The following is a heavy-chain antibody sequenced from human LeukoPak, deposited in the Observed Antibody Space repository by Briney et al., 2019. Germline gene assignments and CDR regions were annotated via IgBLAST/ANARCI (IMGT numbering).Heavy chain of an antibody. CDR3: ARERIVVVMNYYYYYGMDV. CDR2: ISSSSSYI. J-gene: IGHJ6*01. Sequence: PGGSLRLSCAASGFTFSSYSMNWVRQAPGKGLEWVSSISSSSSYIYYADSVKGRFTISRDNAKNSLYLQMNSLRAEDTAVYYCARERIVVVMNYYYYYGMDVWGQGTTVTVSS. D-gene: IGHD3-22*01. V-gene: IGHV3-21*01. CDR1: GFTFSSYS.